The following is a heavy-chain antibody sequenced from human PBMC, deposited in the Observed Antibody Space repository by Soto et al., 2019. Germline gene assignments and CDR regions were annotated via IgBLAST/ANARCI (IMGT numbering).Heavy chain of an antibody. Sequence: NPSETLSLTCAVSGGSISSGGYSWSWIRQPPGKGLEWIGEINHSGSTNYNPSLKSRVTISIDTSKNQFSLKLSSVTAADTAVYYCARGGRGYSFGYIDYWGQGTLVTVSS. J-gene: IGHJ4*02. CDR2: INHSGST. CDR3: ARGGRGYSFGYIDY. D-gene: IGHD5-18*01. V-gene: IGHV4-30-2*01. CDR1: GGSISSGGYS.